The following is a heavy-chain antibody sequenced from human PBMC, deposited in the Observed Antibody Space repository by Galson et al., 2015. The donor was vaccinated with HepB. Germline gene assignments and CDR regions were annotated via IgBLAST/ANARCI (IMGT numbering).Heavy chain of an antibody. CDR1: GYTFTSYY. CDR3: ARCGGDCPRKGYFDL. CDR2: INPSGGST. J-gene: IGHJ2*01. D-gene: IGHD2-21*02. Sequence: SVKVSCKASGYTFTSYYMHWVRQAPGQGLEWMGIINPSGGSTSYAQKLQGRVTMTRDTSTSTVYMELSSVTAADTAVYYCARCGGDCPRKGYFDLWGRGTLVTVSS. V-gene: IGHV1-46*04.